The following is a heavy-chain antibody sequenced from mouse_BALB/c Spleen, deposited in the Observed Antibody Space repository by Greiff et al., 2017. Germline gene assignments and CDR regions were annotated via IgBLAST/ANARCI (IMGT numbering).Heavy chain of an antibody. J-gene: IGHJ4*01. CDR3: ARRGIYDGYYDYAMDY. Sequence: EVKLVESGGGLVQPGGSRKLSCAASGFTFSSYTMSWVRQTPEKRLEWVAYISNGGGSTYYPDTVKGRFTISRDNAKNTLYLQMSSLKSEDTAMYYCARRGIYDGYYDYAMDYWGQGTSVTVSS. D-gene: IGHD2-3*01. V-gene: IGHV5-12-2*01. CDR1: GFTFSSYT. CDR2: ISNGGGST.